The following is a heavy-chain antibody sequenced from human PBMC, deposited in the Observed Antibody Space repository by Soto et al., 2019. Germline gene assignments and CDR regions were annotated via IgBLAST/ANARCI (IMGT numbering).Heavy chain of an antibody. CDR1: GFTFSSYA. V-gene: IGHV3-64*01. CDR2: ISSNGGST. J-gene: IGHJ6*03. CDR3: ARVKRGLYYYYMDV. Sequence: EVQLVEAGGGLVQPGGSLRLSCAASGFTFSSYAMHWVRQAPGKGPEYVSAISSNGGSTYYANSVKGRFTISRDNSKNTLYLQMGSLRAEDMAVYYCARVKRGLYYYYMDVWGKGTTVTVSS.